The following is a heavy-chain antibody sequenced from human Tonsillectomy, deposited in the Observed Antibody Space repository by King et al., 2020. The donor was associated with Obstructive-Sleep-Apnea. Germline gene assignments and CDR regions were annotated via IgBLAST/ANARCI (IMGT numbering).Heavy chain of an antibody. Sequence: QLQESGPGLVKPSGTLSLTCAVSGVSISNTNWWSWVRQPPGKGLEWIGEVSHSGSTNYNPSLKSRVTISVDKSKNQFSLRLNSVTAADTAVYYCAREFSSMASFDYWGQGTLVTVSS. D-gene: IGHD2/OR15-2a*01. CDR1: GVSISNTNW. CDR2: VSHSGST. CDR3: AREFSSMASFDY. V-gene: IGHV4-4*02. J-gene: IGHJ4*02.